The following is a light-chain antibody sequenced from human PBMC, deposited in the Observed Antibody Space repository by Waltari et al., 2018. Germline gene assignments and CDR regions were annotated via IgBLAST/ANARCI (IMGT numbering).Light chain of an antibody. CDR2: RNN. V-gene: IGLV1-47*01. Sequence: QSVLTQPPSASGTPGPRVTISCSGSSSNIGSNYVYWYQQLPGTAPKLLIYRNNQRPSGVPDRFAGSKSGTSASLTISGLRSEEEADDYCAAWDDSLSGPWVFGGGTKLTVL. J-gene: IGLJ2*01. CDR3: AAWDDSLSGPWV. CDR1: SSNIGSNY.